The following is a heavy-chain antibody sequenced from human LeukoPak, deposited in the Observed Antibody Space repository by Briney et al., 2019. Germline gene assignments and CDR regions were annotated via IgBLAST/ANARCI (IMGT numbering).Heavy chain of an antibody. J-gene: IGHJ4*02. V-gene: IGHV1-69*04. CDR2: IIPILGIA. CDR1: GGTFSSYA. D-gene: IGHD3-10*01. CDR3: ARDPLNYYGSGSYYNSHQ. Sequence: SVKASCKASGGTFSSYAISWVRQAPGQGLEWMGRIIPILGIANYAQKFQGRVTITADKSTSTAYMELSSLRSEDTAVYYCARDPLNYYGSGSYYNSHQWGQGTLVTVSS.